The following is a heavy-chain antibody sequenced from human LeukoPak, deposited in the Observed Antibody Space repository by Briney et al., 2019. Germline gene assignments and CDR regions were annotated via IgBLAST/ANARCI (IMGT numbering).Heavy chain of an antibody. D-gene: IGHD2-21*02. J-gene: IGHJ4*02. CDR2: INPSGGST. CDR1: GYTFTSYY. Sequence: ASVKVSCKASGYTFTSYYMHWVRQAPGQGLEWMGIINPSGGSTSYAQKFQGRVTMTRDPATSTVYMELSSLRSEDTAVYYCARDPGGGDVDYWGQGTLVTVSS. CDR3: ARDPGGGDVDY. V-gene: IGHV1-46*01.